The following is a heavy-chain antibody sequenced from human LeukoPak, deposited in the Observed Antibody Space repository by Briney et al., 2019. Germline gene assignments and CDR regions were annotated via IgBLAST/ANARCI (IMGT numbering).Heavy chain of an antibody. J-gene: IGHJ4*02. CDR2: IIPILGIA. CDR3: ATVDDLEFRYYFDY. V-gene: IGHV1-69*02. CDR1: GGTFSSYT. Sequence: GASVKVSCKASGGTFSSYTISWVRQAPGQGLEWMGRIIPILGIANYAQMFQGRVTLTADKSTSTANMELSSLRCEDTAVYYCATVDDLEFRYYFDYWGQGTLVTVSS. D-gene: IGHD3-10*01.